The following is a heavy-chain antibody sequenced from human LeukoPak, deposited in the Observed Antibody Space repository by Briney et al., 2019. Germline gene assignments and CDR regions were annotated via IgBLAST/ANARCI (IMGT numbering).Heavy chain of an antibody. D-gene: IGHD6-13*01. V-gene: IGHV3-21*01. Sequence: GGSLRLSCAASGFTFSSHWMNWVRQAPGKGLEWVSSISSSSSYIYYADSVKGRFTISRDNAKNSLYLQMNSLRAEDTAVYYCARVRSSSFDYWGQGTLVTVSS. CDR1: GFTFSSHW. J-gene: IGHJ4*02. CDR3: ARVRSSSFDY. CDR2: ISSSSSYI.